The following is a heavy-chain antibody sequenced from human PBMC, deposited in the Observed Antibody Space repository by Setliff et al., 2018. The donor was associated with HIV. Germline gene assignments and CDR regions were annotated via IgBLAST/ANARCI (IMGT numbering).Heavy chain of an antibody. CDR2: ISSSAGST. CDR1: GFTFSSYA. V-gene: IGHV3-23*01. D-gene: IGHD6-13*01. Sequence: GGSLRLSCAASGFTFSSYAMSWVRQTPGKGLEWVSFISSSAGSTYYSDSVKGRFTISRDNSKNMLYLQMSSLRADDTAVYFCARANPPSSSSYFDYWGRGTLVTVSS. CDR3: ARANPPSSSSYFDY. J-gene: IGHJ4*02.